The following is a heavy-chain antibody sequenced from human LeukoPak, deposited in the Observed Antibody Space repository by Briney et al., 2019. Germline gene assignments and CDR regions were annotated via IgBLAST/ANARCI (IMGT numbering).Heavy chain of an antibody. CDR1: GFTFSSYW. V-gene: IGHV3-7*01. D-gene: IGHD1-26*01. Sequence: GGSLRLSCAASGFTFSSYWVTWVRQAPGKGLAWVANINQDGSGKYYVDSVKGRFTISRDNAKNSLYLQMNSLRAEDTAVYYCARDSGRREDYWGQGTLVTVSS. J-gene: IGHJ4*02. CDR2: INQDGSGK. CDR3: ARDSGRREDY.